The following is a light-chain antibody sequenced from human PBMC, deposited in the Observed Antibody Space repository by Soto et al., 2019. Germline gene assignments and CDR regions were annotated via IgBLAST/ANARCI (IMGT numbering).Light chain of an antibody. V-gene: IGLV1-44*01. CDR2: SDN. CDR1: SSNIGSNT. Sequence: QSGESQPPSASGTPGQRVTISCSGSSSNIGSNTVNWFQQLPGTAPKLLIYSDNRRPSGVPGRFSGSKSGTSASLAISGLQSEDEADYYCAAWDDSLNGRHVFGTGTKVTV. J-gene: IGLJ1*01. CDR3: AAWDDSLNGRHV.